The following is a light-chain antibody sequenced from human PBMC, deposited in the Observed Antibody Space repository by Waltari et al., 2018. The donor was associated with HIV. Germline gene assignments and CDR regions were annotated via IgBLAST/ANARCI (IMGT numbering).Light chain of an antibody. V-gene: IGLV2-14*01. Sequence: QSALTQPASVSGSPGQSITISCTGTSSDVGGYNYVSWYQQHPGKAPKLMIYEVSNRPSGVSNRVSGSKSGNTASRTISGLQAEDEADYYCSSYTSSSTRVVFGGGTKLTVL. CDR1: SSDVGGYNY. CDR3: SSYTSSSTRVV. CDR2: EVS. J-gene: IGLJ2*01.